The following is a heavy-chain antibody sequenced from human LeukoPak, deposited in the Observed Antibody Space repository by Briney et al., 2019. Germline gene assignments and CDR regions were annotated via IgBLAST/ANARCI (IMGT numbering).Heavy chain of an antibody. CDR1: GFTLSTYA. V-gene: IGHV3-23*01. J-gene: IGHJ3*02. CDR3: ARARAPVTRISSFDI. CDR2: ISGSGGTT. D-gene: IGHD4-17*01. Sequence: GGSLRLSCAASGFTLSTYAMSWVRQAPGKGLEWVSGISGSGGTTYYADSVKGRFTISRDKSKNTLYVQMNSLRAEDTAVYYCARARAPVTRISSFDIWGQGTMVTVSS.